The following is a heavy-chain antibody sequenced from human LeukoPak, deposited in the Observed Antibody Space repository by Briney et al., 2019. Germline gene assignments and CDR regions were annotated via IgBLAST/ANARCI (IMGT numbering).Heavy chain of an antibody. CDR1: GFTFSSYA. V-gene: IGHV4-39*06. J-gene: IGHJ4*02. D-gene: IGHD3-10*01. CDR2: IYYSGST. Sequence: GSLRLSCAASGFTFSSYAMSWVRQPPGKGLEWIGSIYYSGSTYYNPSLKSRVTISVDTSKNQFALKMTSPTAADTAVYYCARMTPLIRGINIIDYWGQGILVTVSS. CDR3: ARMTPLIRGINIIDY.